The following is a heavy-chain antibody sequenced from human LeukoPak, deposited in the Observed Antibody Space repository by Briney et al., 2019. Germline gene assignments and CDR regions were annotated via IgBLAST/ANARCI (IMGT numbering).Heavy chain of an antibody. J-gene: IGHJ4*02. V-gene: IGHV3-33*01. Sequence: GGSLRLSCAASGFTFSSYGMHWVRQAPGKGLEWVAVIWYDGSNKYYADSVKGRFTIPRDNSKNTLYLQMNSLRAEDTAVYYCARGLASYYYGSGRPTPLDYWGQGTLVTVSS. CDR2: IWYDGSNK. CDR3: ARGLASYYYGSGRPTPLDY. CDR1: GFTFSSYG. D-gene: IGHD3-10*01.